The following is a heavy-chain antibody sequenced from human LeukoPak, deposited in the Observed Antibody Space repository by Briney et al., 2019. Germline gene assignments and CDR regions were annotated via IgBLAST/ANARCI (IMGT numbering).Heavy chain of an antibody. V-gene: IGHV3-48*03. CDR2: ISTSGSSV. CDR3: TTDHVGATVEFDS. D-gene: IGHD1-26*01. Sequence: GGAPRLPCAASWFTFSNYEKNWGRPAPGGGVEGFSDISTSGSSVNYADSVKGRFTISRDNAKNSLYLQMDSLRAEDTAIYYCTTDHVGATVEFDSWGQGTLVTVSS. J-gene: IGHJ4*02. CDR1: WFTFSNYE.